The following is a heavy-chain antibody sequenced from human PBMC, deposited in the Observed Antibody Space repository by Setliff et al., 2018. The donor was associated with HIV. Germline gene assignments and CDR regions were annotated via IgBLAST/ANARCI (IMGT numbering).Heavy chain of an antibody. CDR3: ARHYPRSDDAFDI. CDR1: GGSISSYY. Sequence: KPSETLSLTCTVSGGSISSYYWSWIRQSPGKGLEWIGYIYYTGNTNYNPSLKSRVTISVDTSKNQFSLKMTSVTAADTAVYYCARHYPRSDDAFDIWGQGTRVTVSS. V-gene: IGHV4-59*08. D-gene: IGHD6-19*01. CDR2: IYYTGNT. J-gene: IGHJ3*02.